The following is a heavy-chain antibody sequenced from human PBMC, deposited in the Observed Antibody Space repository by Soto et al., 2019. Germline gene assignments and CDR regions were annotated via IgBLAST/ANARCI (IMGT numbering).Heavy chain of an antibody. Sequence: QVQLQESGPRLVKPSGTLSLTCAVSGGSISSGNWWSWVRQSPGNGLEWIGEIYHSGITNHNPSLKTQVTISIAKANNQFSLNLSSVTAAATAVYYCAINYLYDSGTYRRWFHSWGQGTLVTVSS. V-gene: IGHV4-4*02. CDR2: IYHSGIT. CDR3: AINYLYDSGTYRRWFHS. J-gene: IGHJ5*01. CDR1: GGSISSGNW. D-gene: IGHD3-10*01.